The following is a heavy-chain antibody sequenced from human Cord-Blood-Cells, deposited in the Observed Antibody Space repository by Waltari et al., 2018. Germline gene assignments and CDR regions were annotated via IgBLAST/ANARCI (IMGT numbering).Heavy chain of an antibody. D-gene: IGHD6-6*01. CDR2: FDPEDGET. CDR3: ATGGQLVPLLRY. J-gene: IGHJ4*02. Sequence: QVQLVQSGAEVKKPGASVKVSCKVSGYTLTELSMPLVRQAPGKGLEWMGGFDPEDGETIYAQKFQGRVTMTEDTSTDTAYMELSSLRSEDTAVYYCATGGQLVPLLRYWGQGTLVTVSS. CDR1: GYTLTELS. V-gene: IGHV1-24*01.